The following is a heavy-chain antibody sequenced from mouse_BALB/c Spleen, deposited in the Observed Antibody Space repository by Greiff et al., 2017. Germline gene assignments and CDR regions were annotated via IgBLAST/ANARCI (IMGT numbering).Heavy chain of an antibody. CDR2: IRNKANGYTT. CDR1: GFTFTDYY. CDR3: ARVLRAMDY. V-gene: IGHV7-3*02. Sequence: EVHLVESGGGLVQPGGSLRLSCATSGFTFTDYYMSWVRQPPGKALEWLGFIRNKANGYTTEYSASVKGRFTISRDNSQSILYLQMNTLRAEDSATYYCARVLRAMDYWGQGTSVTVSS. J-gene: IGHJ4*01.